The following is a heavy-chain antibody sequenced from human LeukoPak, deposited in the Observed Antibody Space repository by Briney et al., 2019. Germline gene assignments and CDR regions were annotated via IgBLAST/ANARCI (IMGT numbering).Heavy chain of an antibody. D-gene: IGHD6-13*01. J-gene: IGHJ5*02. CDR2: AYYRSKWYN. CDR1: GDSVSSNSAA. CDR3: AREVEGSSWYSFDP. V-gene: IGHV6-1*01. Sequence: SQTLSLTWAISGDSVSSNSAAWNWIRQSPSRGLEWLGWAYYRSKWYNDYAVSVKSRITINPDTSKNQFSLQLNSVTPEDTAVYYCAREVEGSSWYSFDPWGQGTLVTVSS.